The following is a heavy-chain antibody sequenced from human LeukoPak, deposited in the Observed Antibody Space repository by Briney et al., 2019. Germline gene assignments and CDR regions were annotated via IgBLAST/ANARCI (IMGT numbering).Heavy chain of an antibody. CDR1: GFTFSSYA. Sequence: PAKSLRLSCAASGFTFSSYAMYWVRQAPGKGLEWVAVISYDGSDKYFADSVKGRFTISRDNSKNTLYLQMNSLRPEDTAVYFCAVGPTVVNTRTYFDYWGQGSLVIVSS. CDR3: AVGPTVVNTRTYFDY. CDR2: ISYDGSDK. D-gene: IGHD4-23*01. J-gene: IGHJ4*02. V-gene: IGHV3-30-3*01.